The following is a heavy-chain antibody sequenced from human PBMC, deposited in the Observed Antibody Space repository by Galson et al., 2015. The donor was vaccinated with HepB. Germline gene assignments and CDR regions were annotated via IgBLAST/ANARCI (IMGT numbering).Heavy chain of an antibody. Sequence: QSGAEVKKPGESLKISCKSSGYSFTTYWIGWVRQMPGKGLEWMGIIYPADSDTRYSPSFEGQVTISADKSTSTAYLQWSSLKASDTAIYYCARHDTLAVVAPIPDYWGQGTLVTVSS. V-gene: IGHV5-51*01. D-gene: IGHD4-23*01. J-gene: IGHJ4*02. CDR2: IYPADSDT. CDR3: ARHDTLAVVAPIPDY. CDR1: GYSFTTYW.